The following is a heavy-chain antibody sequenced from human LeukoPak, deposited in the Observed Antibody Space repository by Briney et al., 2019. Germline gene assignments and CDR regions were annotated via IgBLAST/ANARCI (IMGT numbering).Heavy chain of an antibody. D-gene: IGHD5-12*01. CDR2: INAGNDNT. CDR1: GYTFTTYT. CDR3: ASSRGYDVGGYFDY. J-gene: IGHJ4*02. V-gene: IGHV1-3*01. Sequence: ASVKVSCKASGYTFTTYTIHWVRQAPGQRLEWMGWINAGNDNTKYSQKFQDRVTITRDTSASTAYMELSSLRSEDTAMYYCASSRGYDVGGYFDYWGQGTLVTVAS.